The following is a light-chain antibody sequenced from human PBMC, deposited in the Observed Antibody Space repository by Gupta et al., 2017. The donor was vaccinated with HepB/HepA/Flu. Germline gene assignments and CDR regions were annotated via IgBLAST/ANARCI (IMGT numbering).Light chain of an antibody. CDR2: YTS. J-gene: IGKJ4*01. CDR3: QYYGSSIT. CDR1: QSISSTY. V-gene: IGKV3-20*01. Sequence: EIVLTQSPGTLSLSPGERATLSCRASQSISSTYFAWYQHKPGLAPRLLIYYTSTRATGIPDRFSGSGSGTDFTLTISRLEPEDCAVYYCQYYGSSITLGGGTKVELK.